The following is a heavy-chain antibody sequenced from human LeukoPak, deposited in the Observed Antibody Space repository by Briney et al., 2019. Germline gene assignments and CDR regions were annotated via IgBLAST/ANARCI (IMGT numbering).Heavy chain of an antibody. CDR1: GFTFSNYW. V-gene: IGHV3-7*01. CDR3: ATTPREYSSTWYYFDY. D-gene: IGHD6-13*01. CDR2: IKQDGSEK. Sequence: GGSLRLSCAASGFTFSNYWMSWVRQAPGKGLEWVANIKQDGSEKYYVDSVKGRFTISRDNAKNSLFLQMNSLRAEDTAVSYCATTPREYSSTWYYFDYWGQGILVTVSS. J-gene: IGHJ4*02.